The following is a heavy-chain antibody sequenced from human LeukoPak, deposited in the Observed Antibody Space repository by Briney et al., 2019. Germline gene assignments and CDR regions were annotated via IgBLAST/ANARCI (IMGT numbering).Heavy chain of an antibody. CDR1: GFNFGTYS. V-gene: IGHV3-48*01. Sequence: GGSLRLSCAASGFNFGTYSMNWVRQAPGKGLEWVSYISSSGSTIYYADSLKGRFTISRDNAKNSLSLLMNSLRAEDTAVYYCARDLSSRGYTYGTPAFTFDIWGQGTMVTVSS. J-gene: IGHJ3*02. D-gene: IGHD5-18*01. CDR3: ARDLSSRGYTYGTPAFTFDI. CDR2: ISSSGSTI.